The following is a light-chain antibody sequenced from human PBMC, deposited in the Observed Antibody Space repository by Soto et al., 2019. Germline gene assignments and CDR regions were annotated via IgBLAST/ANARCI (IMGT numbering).Light chain of an antibody. CDR1: QSVSSY. CDR3: QQRSNWPPVT. V-gene: IGKV3-11*01. Sequence: EIVLTQSPATLSLSPGERATLSCRASQSVSSYLAWYQQKPGQAPRLLIYDASNRATGIPARFSGSGSGTDFTLTISRLEPEDFAVYYCQQRSNWPPVTFGPGTKVDLK. J-gene: IGKJ3*01. CDR2: DAS.